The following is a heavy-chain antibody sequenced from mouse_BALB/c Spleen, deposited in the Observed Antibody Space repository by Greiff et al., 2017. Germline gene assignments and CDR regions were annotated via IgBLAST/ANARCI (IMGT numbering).Heavy chain of an antibody. D-gene: IGHD2-10*02. CDR3: ARWYGLYAMDY. J-gene: IGHJ4*01. CDR2: ISYSGST. CDR1: GYSITSDYA. Sequence: EVQLQESGPGLVKPSQSLSLTCTVTGYSITSDYAWNWIRQFPGNKLEWMGYISYSGSTSYNPSLKSRISITRDTSKNQFFLQLNSVTTEDTATYYCARWYGLYAMDYWGQGTSVTVSS. V-gene: IGHV3-2*02.